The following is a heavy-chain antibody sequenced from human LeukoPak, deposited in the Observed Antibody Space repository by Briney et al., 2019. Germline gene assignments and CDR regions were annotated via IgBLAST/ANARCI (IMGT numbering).Heavy chain of an antibody. D-gene: IGHD6-19*01. Sequence: GGSLRLSCAASGFTFSSYSMNWVRQAPGKGLEWVSSISSSSSTLYYADSVKGRFTISRDNAKNSLYLQMNSLRAEDTAVYYCAREVGGWYFDLWGRGTLVTVSS. CDR3: AREVGGWYFDL. J-gene: IGHJ2*01. V-gene: IGHV3-48*01. CDR2: ISSSSSTL. CDR1: GFTFSSYS.